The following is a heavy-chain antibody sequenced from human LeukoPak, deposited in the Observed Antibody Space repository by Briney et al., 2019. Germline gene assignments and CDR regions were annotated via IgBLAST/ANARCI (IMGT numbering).Heavy chain of an antibody. CDR3: AIWTYDFWSGYPGSLDWFDP. CDR2: INPNSGGT. J-gene: IGHJ5*02. CDR1: GYTFTGYY. D-gene: IGHD3-3*01. Sequence: GASVKVSCKASGYTFTGYYMHWVRQAPGQGLEWMGWINPNSGGTNYAQKFQGRVAMTRDTSISTAYMELSRLRSDDTAVYYCAIWTYDFWSGYPGSLDWFDPWGQGTLVTVSS. V-gene: IGHV1-2*02.